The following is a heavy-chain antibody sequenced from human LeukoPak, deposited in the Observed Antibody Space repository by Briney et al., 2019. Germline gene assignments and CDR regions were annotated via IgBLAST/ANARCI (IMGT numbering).Heavy chain of an antibody. CDR2: LNWNGAST. CDR1: GFTFDDYG. Sequence: PGGSLRLSCAASGFTFDDYGLSWVRQVPGKGLEWVSGLNWNGASTGYADSVKGRFTISRDNAKNSLYLQMNSLRAEDTALYHCARDSSFDSSGYPHYWGQGTLVTVSS. CDR3: ARDSSFDSSGYPHY. V-gene: IGHV3-20*01. J-gene: IGHJ4*02. D-gene: IGHD3-22*01.